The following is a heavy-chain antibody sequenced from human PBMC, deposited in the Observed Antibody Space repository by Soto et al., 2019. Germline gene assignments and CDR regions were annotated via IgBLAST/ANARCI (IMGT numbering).Heavy chain of an antibody. Sequence: PSETLSLTCTVSAASISSYYWSWIRQPPGKGLEWIGYIYYSGSTNYNPSLKSRVTISVDTSKNQFSLKLSAVTAADTAVYYCARRQGYCSSTSCYAFDYWGQGTLVTVSS. CDR2: IYYSGST. D-gene: IGHD2-2*01. V-gene: IGHV4-59*01. J-gene: IGHJ4*02. CDR1: AASISSYY. CDR3: ARRQGYCSSTSCYAFDY.